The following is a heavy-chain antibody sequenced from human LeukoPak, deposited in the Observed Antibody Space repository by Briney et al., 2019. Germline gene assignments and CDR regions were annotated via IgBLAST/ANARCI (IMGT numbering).Heavy chain of an antibody. Sequence: SGTLSPTCAVSGGSIFSSNWWSWVRQPPGKGLEWIGEIYHSGSTNYNPSLKSRVTILLDKSKNQFSLKLSSVTAADTAVYYCARNKWELGYYYGMDVWGQGPRSPST. CDR2: IYHSGST. D-gene: IGHD1-26*01. CDR1: GGSIFSSNW. CDR3: ARNKWELGYYYGMDV. V-gene: IGHV4-4*02. J-gene: IGHJ6*02.